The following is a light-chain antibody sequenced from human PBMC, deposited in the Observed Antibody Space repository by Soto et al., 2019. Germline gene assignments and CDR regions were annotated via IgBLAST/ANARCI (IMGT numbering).Light chain of an antibody. Sequence: QSALTQPASVSGSPGQSITISCSGASSDVGPFKLVAWYQQHPDKAPKLIIHEASKRPSGVSSRFSGSQSGTTASLTISGLQAEDEADYYCCAYAASDLIFGGGTKLTVL. V-gene: IGLV2-23*01. CDR2: EAS. CDR1: SSDVGPFKL. J-gene: IGLJ2*01. CDR3: CAYAASDLI.